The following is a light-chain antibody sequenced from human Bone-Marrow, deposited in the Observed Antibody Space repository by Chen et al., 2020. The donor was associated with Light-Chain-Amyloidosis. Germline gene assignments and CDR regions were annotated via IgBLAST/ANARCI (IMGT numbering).Light chain of an antibody. CDR2: EVS. CDR1: DSDIGDYNY. J-gene: IGLJ2*01. CDR3: SSYSHLDTLVI. Sequence: QSALTQPASVSGSPGQSVTISCTGTDSDIGDYNYVSWYQQFPGKAPKLMIFEVSNRPSGVSHRFSGSKSGSTPSLTISGLQPEDEADYYCSSYSHLDTLVIFGGGTKLTVL. V-gene: IGLV2-14*01.